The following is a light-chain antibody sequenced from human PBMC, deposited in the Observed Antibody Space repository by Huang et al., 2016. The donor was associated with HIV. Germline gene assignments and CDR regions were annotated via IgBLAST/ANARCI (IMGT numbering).Light chain of an antibody. CDR2: DAS. CDR1: HSISRD. CDR3: QQRTHWIT. J-gene: IGKJ5*01. V-gene: IGKV3-11*01. Sequence: EIVLTQSPATLSLSPGDRATLSCRASHSISRDLAWYQQKPGQAPRLLIPDASNRATGVPARFSGSGSGTDFTLTISSLEPEDFAVYYCQQRTHWITFGQGSRLEIK.